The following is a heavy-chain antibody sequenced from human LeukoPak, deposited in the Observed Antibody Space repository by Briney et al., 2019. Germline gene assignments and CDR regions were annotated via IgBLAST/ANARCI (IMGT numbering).Heavy chain of an antibody. V-gene: IGHV1-2*02. CDR3: ARSRPYYGSGSYPNNWFDP. CDR1: GYTFTGYY. D-gene: IGHD3-10*01. CDR2: INPNSGGT. J-gene: IGHJ5*02. Sequence: GASVTVSCKASGYTFTGYYMHWVRQAPGQGLEWMGWINPNSGGTNYAQKFQGRVTMTRDTSISTAYMELSRLRSDDTAVYYCARSRPYYGSGSYPNNWFDPWGQGTLVTVSS.